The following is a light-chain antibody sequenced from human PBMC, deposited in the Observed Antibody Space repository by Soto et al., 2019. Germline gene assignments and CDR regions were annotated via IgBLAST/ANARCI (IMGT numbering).Light chain of an antibody. CDR1: QSVSSS. Sequence: EIVMTQSPATLSVSPGGRATLSCRASQSVSSSLAWYQQKPGQAPRLLIYGASTRATGIPARFSGRGSGTEFTLTISSLQSEDCAVYYCQQCNDWPHTFGQGTKLEIK. CDR2: GAS. J-gene: IGKJ2*01. V-gene: IGKV3-15*01. CDR3: QQCNDWPHT.